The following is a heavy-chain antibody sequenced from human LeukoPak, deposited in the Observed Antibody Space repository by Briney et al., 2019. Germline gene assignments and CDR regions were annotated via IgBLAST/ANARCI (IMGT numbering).Heavy chain of an antibody. CDR1: GGSISSYH. Sequence: SETLSLTWTVSGGSISSYHWSWIRQPAGKGLEWIGRLYTSGGTNYNPSLKSRVSMSVDTSKSQFSLELNSVTAADTAVYYCARSGSYANDAFHIWGQGTMVTVSS. V-gene: IGHV4-4*07. CDR2: LYTSGGT. J-gene: IGHJ3*02. D-gene: IGHD1-26*01. CDR3: ARSGSYANDAFHI.